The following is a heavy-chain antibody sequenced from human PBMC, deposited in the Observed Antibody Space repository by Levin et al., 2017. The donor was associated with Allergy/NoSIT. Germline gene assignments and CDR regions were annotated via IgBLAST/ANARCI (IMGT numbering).Heavy chain of an antibody. J-gene: IGHJ4*02. CDR3: AARVFDF. CDR1: GLNFNSYG. Sequence: LAGGSLRLSCAVSGLNFNSYGMNRVRQARGKGLEWVALISSAGSDGYYADSVRGRFTISRDNSKSTLYLQMNSLRPDDTAVYYCAARVFDFWGQGTLVTVSS. V-gene: IGHV3-30*03. CDR2: ISSAGSDG.